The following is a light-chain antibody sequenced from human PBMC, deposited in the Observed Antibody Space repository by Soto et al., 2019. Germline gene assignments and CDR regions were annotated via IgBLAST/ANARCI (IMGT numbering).Light chain of an antibody. V-gene: IGLV2-14*03. CDR3: SSYTSSSTLYV. Sequence: QSVLTQPASVSGSPVQSITISCTGTSSDVGGYNYVSWYQQHPGEAPKLMIYDVSNRPSGVSNRFSGSKSGNTASLTISGLQAEDEADYYCSSYTSSSTLYVFGTGTKVTVL. CDR2: DVS. J-gene: IGLJ1*01. CDR1: SSDVGGYNY.